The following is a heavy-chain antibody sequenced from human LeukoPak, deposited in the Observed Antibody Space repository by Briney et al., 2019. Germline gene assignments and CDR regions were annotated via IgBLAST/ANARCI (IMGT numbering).Heavy chain of an antibody. Sequence: GGSLRLSCAASGCTFSDYGMHWVRQAPGKGLECVAVISFDASNKYYVDSVKGRFTISGDNSKNTLYLQMNSLRAEDTAVYYCAKAYNSYTYEWVGLDYWGQGSLVTVSS. CDR3: AKAYNSYTYEWVGLDY. V-gene: IGHV3-30*18. J-gene: IGHJ4*02. CDR1: GCTFSDYG. CDR2: ISFDASNK. D-gene: IGHD5-18*01.